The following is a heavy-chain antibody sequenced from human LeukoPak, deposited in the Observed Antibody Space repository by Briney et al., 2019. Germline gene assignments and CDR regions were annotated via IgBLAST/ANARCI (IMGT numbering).Heavy chain of an antibody. J-gene: IGHJ3*02. D-gene: IGHD3-22*01. Sequence: SETLSLTCSVSGDSVSGYYWSWIRQPPGKGLEWIGYIYYSGSTNYNPSLKSRVTISVDTSKNQFSLKLSSVTAADTAVYYCARDSPYYYDSSGYSAPLAFDIWGQGTMVTVSS. V-gene: IGHV4-59*02. CDR3: ARDSPYYYDSSGYSAPLAFDI. CDR1: GDSVSGYY. CDR2: IYYSGST.